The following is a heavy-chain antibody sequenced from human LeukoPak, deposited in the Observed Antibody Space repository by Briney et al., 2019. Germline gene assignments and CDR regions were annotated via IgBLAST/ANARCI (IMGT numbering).Heavy chain of an antibody. CDR2: MNPNSGNT. J-gene: IGHJ3*02. CDR3: ARGGDFWSGYRGYAFDI. CDR1: GYTFTSYG. Sequence: ASVKVSCKASGYTFTSYGISWVRQAPGQGLEWMGWMNPNSGNTGYAQKFQGRVTITRNTSISTAYMELSSLRSEDTAVYYCARGGDFWSGYRGYAFDIWGQGTMVTVSS. D-gene: IGHD3-3*01. V-gene: IGHV1-8*03.